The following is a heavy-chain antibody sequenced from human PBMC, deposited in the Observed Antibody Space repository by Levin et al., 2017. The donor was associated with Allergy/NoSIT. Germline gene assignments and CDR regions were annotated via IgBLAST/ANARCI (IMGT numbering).Heavy chain of an antibody. CDR3: ARHSYIRGPYDY. J-gene: IGHJ4*02. CDR2: LYYGGST. D-gene: IGHD3-3*01. CDR1: GGSISSRSYY. Sequence: PSETLSLTCTVSGGSISSRSYYWGWIRQPPGKGLEWIGSLYYGGSTYYNPSLKSRVTISVDTSKNQFSLKLTSVTAAETAVYYCARHSYIRGPYDYWGQGTLVTVSS. V-gene: IGHV4-39*01.